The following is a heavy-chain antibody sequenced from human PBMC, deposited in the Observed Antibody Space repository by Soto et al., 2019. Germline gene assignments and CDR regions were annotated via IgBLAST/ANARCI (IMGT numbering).Heavy chain of an antibody. D-gene: IGHD1-7*01. CDR2: IKSKTDGGTT. J-gene: IGHJ6*03. Sequence: SLRLSCAASGFTFSNAWMSWVRQAPGKGLEWVGRIKSKTDGGTTDYAAPVKGRFTISRDDSKNTLYLQMNSLKTEDTAVYYCTTYRNGDWNYSWYYYYMDVWGKGTTVTVSS. CDR1: GFTFSNAW. V-gene: IGHV3-15*01. CDR3: TTYRNGDWNYSWYYYYMDV.